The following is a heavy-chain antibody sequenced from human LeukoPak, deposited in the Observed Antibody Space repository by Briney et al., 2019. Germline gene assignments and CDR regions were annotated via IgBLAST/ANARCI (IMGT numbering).Heavy chain of an antibody. CDR3: ARGSIAAELNMDV. D-gene: IGHD6-13*01. V-gene: IGHV1-69*06. CDR2: IIPIFGTA. Sequence: GASEKVSRKASGGTFSSYAISWGRHAPGQGLEWMGRIIPIFGTANYAQKFQGRVTITADKSTSTAYMELSSLRSEDTAVYYCARGSIAAELNMDVWGKGTTVTVSS. CDR1: GGTFSSYA. J-gene: IGHJ6*03.